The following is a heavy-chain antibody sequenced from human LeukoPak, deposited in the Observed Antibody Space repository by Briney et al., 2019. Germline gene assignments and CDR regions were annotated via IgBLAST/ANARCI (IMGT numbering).Heavy chain of an antibody. V-gene: IGHV6-1*01. D-gene: IGHD2-21*02. Sequence: SQTLSLTCAISGDIVSSNNAAWNWIRQSPSRGLEWLGRTYYRSKWYNDYAVSVKSRITINPDTSKNQFSLQLNSVTPEDTDVYYCASEVVVVTAIRHKYYYYGMDVWGQGTTVTVSS. CDR2: TYYRSKWYN. CDR1: GDIVSSNNAA. CDR3: ASEVVVVTAIRHKYYYYGMDV. J-gene: IGHJ6*02.